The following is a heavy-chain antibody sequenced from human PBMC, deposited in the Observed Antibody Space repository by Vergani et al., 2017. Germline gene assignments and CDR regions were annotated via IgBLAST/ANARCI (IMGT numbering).Heavy chain of an antibody. Sequence: QMQLQESGPGLVKASETLSLTCTVSGDSIISRSYYWGWIRQPPGKGLEWIGSIYNSGNGDSSSSLKSRVTISADTSKNQFSLRLTSVPAADTAVYYCASGKYYSDSTSHCRGRYFDVWGRRTLVTVPS. J-gene: IGHJ2*01. D-gene: IGHD3-16*01. CDR2: IYNSGNG. CDR3: ASGKYYSDSTSHCRGRYFDV. V-gene: IGHV4-39*01. CDR1: GDSIISRSYY.